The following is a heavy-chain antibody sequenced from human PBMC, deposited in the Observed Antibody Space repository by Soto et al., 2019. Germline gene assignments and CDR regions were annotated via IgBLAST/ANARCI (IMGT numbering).Heavy chain of an antibody. Sequence: ASVKVSCKVSGYTLTELSMHWVRQAPGQGLEWMGGFNPDHGVAIYAQKFQGRVTMTTDTSTSTAYMELRSLRSDDTAVYYCARENGDYYYYYMDVWGKGTTVTVSS. V-gene: IGHV1-24*01. D-gene: IGHD4-17*01. CDR2: FNPDHGVA. J-gene: IGHJ6*03. CDR3: ARENGDYYYYYMDV. CDR1: GYTLTELS.